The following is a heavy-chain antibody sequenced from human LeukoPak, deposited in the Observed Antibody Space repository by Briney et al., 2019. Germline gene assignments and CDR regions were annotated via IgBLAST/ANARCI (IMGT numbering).Heavy chain of an antibody. J-gene: IGHJ4*02. CDR2: ISSGSSAI. CDR1: GFTFTTYS. V-gene: IGHV3-21*01. D-gene: IGHD4-17*01. Sequence: GGSLRLSCEASGFTFTTYSMTWVRQAPGQGLEWVSIISSGSSAIFSADALKGRFTISRDDAKNLLYLDMNSLRAEDTAVYYCARGHTAVTRHFDFWGQGTLVTVSS. CDR3: ARGHTAVTRHFDF.